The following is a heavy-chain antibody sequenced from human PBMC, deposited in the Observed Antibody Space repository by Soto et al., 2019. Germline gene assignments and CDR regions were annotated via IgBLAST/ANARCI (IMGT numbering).Heavy chain of an antibody. J-gene: IGHJ3*02. V-gene: IGHV4-34*01. Sequence: KSSETLSLTCAVYGGSFSGYYWSWIRQPPGKGLEWIGEINHSGSTNYNPSLKSRVTISVDTSKNQFSLKLSSVTAADTAVYYCARGFYYDSRAFDIWGQGTMVTVSS. CDR3: ARGFYYDSRAFDI. CDR1: GGSFSGYY. CDR2: INHSGST. D-gene: IGHD3-22*01.